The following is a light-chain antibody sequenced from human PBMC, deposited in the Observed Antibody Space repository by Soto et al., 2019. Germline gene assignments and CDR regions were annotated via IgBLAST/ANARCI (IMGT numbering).Light chain of an antibody. CDR1: QSISTW. V-gene: IGKV1-5*03. CDR2: KAS. CDR3: QQYLNRWT. J-gene: IGKJ1*01. Sequence: DIQMTQSPSTLSASVGDRVTITCRASQSISTWLAWYQQKPGKAPKLLIYKASSLEGGVPSRFSGSGSGTEFTLTISSLQPDDFTTYYCQQYLNRWTFGQRTKVEIK.